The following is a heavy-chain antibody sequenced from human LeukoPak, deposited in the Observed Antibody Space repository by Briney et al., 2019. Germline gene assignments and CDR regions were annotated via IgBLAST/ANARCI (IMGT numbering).Heavy chain of an antibody. V-gene: IGHV4-61*01. CDR2: IYYSGST. Sequence: PSETLSLTCTVSGDSVSSASYYWSWIRQPPGKGLEWIGYIYYSGSTNYNPSLKSRVTISVDTSKNQFSLKLSSVTAADTAVYYCARVRRPTYYDSLTNRNYFDYWGQGTLVTVSS. J-gene: IGHJ4*02. D-gene: IGHD3-9*01. CDR1: GDSVSSASYY. CDR3: ARVRRPTYYDSLTNRNYFDY.